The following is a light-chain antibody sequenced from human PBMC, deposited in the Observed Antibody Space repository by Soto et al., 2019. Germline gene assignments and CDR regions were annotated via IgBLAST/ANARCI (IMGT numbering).Light chain of an antibody. CDR2: EVS. CDR3: RSYASSSFWV. J-gene: IGLJ3*02. Sequence: QSALTQPASVSGSPGQPITISCTGTSSDVGGYNHVSRYQQHPGKAPKFMIYEVSYRASGVSNRFSGSKSGNTASLTISGLQAEDEADYYCRSYASSSFWVFGGGTKLTVL. V-gene: IGLV2-14*01. CDR1: SSDVGGYNH.